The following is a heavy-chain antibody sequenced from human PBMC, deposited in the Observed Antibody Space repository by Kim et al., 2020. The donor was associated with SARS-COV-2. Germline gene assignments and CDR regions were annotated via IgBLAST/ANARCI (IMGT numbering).Heavy chain of an antibody. Sequence: SETLSLTCTVSGGSISSYYWSWIRQPPGNGLEWIGYIYYSGSTNYNPSLKSRVTISVDTSKNQFSLKLSSVTAADTAVYYCARPYYDILTGYYPYYFDYWGQGTLVTVSS. V-gene: IGHV4-59*08. CDR1: GGSISSYY. CDR3: ARPYYDILTGYYPYYFDY. CDR2: IYYSGST. D-gene: IGHD3-9*01. J-gene: IGHJ4*02.